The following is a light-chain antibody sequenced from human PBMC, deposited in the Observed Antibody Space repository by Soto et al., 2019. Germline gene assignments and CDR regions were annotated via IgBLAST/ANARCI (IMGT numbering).Light chain of an antibody. CDR2: DVS. CDR3: NSYTTSNTYV. V-gene: IGLV2-14*03. Sequence: QSALTQPASVSGSPGQSITISCTGSSSDVGAYNYVSWYQQHPGKAPKLIICDVSNRPSGVSDRFSGSKSGNTASPTISGLQAEDEAEYYCNSYTTSNTYVFGTGTKVTVL. J-gene: IGLJ1*01. CDR1: SSDVGAYNY.